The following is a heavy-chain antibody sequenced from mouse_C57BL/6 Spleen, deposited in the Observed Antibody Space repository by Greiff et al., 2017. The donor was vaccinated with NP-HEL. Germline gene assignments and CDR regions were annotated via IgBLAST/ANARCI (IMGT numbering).Heavy chain of an antibody. CDR1: GFNIKDYY. CDR2: IDPEDGET. V-gene: IGHV14-2*01. D-gene: IGHD3-1*01. J-gene: IGHJ4*01. CDR3: ARVGTLSTGYYYAMDY. Sequence: EVLLVESGAELVKPGASVKLSCTASGFNIKDYYMHWVKQRTEQGLEWIGRIDPEDGETKYAPKFQGKATITADTSSNTAYLQLSSLTSEDTAVYYCARVGTLSTGYYYAMDYGGQGTSVTVSS.